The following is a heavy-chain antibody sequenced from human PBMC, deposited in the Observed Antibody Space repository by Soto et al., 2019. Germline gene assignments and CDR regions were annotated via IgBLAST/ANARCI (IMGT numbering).Heavy chain of an antibody. V-gene: IGHV1-2*02. D-gene: IGHD2-2*03. CDR3: ARDMDIVVVPAADYYYYGMDV. Sequence: VASVKVSCKASGYTFTGYYMHWVRQAPGQGLEWMGWINPNSGGTNYAQKFQGRVTMTRDTSISTAYMELSRLRSDDTAVYYCARDMDIVVVPAADYYYYGMDVWGQGTTVTVSS. CDR2: INPNSGGT. CDR1: GYTFTGYY. J-gene: IGHJ6*02.